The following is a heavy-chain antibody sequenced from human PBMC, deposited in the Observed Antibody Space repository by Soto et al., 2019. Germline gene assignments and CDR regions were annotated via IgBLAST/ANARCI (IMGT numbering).Heavy chain of an antibody. Sequence: QVQLVESGGGVVQPGRSLRLSCAASGFIFNGYGLHWVRQAPGKGLEWVAMISYDGSSKYYADSVKGRFTISRDNSKNTMYLQMNTLRPEDTAVYYCTRDGNGYKYYFDYWGQRTLVTVSS. CDR2: ISYDGSSK. J-gene: IGHJ4*02. CDR3: TRDGNGYKYYFDY. D-gene: IGHD5-12*01. CDR1: GFIFNGYG. V-gene: IGHV3-30-3*01.